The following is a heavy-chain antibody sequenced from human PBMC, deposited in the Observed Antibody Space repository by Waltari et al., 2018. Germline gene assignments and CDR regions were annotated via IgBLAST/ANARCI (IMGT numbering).Heavy chain of an antibody. J-gene: IGHJ4*02. CDR2: LRSDETKG. CDR3: AKGYNYCFDF. D-gene: IGHD5-12*01. Sequence: QVQRAESGGGVVQPGGSLRLSGETSGLGVNRDEGVDWVRQAPGRGLEWVAFLRSDETKGSYADSVRGRFTISRDSSKNTVYLQMDSLRPEDTAVYYCAKGYNYCFDFWGQGTLVTVSS. V-gene: IGHV3-30*02. CDR1: GLGVNRDEG.